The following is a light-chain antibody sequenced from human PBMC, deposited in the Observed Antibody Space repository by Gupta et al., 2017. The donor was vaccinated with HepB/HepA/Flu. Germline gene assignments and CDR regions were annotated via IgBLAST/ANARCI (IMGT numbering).Light chain of an antibody. CDR2: AAS. V-gene: IGKV3-15*01. J-gene: IGKJ1*01. CDR3: QQYHNWPRT. Sequence: EIVMTQSPATLSVSAGERATLSCRASQSISYKLAWYQQKPGQAPRLLLSAASTRATGVPVRFSGSGSGTEFTLTINSLQPEDFAVFYCQQYHNWPRTFGQGTKVEI. CDR1: QSISYK.